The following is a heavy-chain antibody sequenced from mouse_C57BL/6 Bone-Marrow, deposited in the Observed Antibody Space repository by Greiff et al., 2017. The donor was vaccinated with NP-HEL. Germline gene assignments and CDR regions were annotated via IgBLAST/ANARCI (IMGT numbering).Heavy chain of an antibody. D-gene: IGHD1-1*01. CDR3: ERHLTPVEVGGYYLDY. V-gene: IGHV5-6*01. CDR1: GFTFSSYG. CDR2: ISSGGSYT. J-gene: IGHJ2*01. Sequence: EVQGVESGGDLVKPGGSLKLSCAASGFTFSSYGMSWVRQTPDKRLEWVATISSGGSYTYYPDSVKGRFTISRDNAKNTLYLQLSSLKSEDPAMYYGERHLTPVEVGGYYLDYGGQGTTLTVSS.